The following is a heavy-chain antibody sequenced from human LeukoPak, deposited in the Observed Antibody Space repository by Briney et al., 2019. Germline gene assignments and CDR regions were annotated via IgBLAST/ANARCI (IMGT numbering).Heavy chain of an antibody. CDR3: ARMGMIGYYFDY. V-gene: IGHV3-23*01. Sequence: PGGSLRLSCAASGFTFSTSAMTWVRQAPGKGLEWVSGVSGSGVTDYADSVKGRFTISRDNSKNSLYLQMNSLRAEDTAVYYCARMGMIGYYFDYWGQGTLVTVSS. D-gene: IGHD3-22*01. CDR1: GFTFSTSA. J-gene: IGHJ4*02. CDR2: VSGSGVT.